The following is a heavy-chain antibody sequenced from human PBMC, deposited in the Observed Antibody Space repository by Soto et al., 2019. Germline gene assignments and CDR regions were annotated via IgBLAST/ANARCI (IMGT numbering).Heavy chain of an antibody. CDR1: RYTFSSDL. J-gene: IGHJ4*02. Sequence: GAAVKLPSKASRYTFSSDLVRWVRMAPEQGLQWMGWISAYNGNTNYAQKLQGRITMTTDTCTSTAYMELMSLRSDDTAVYYCARGPPEDYWGQGTLVTVSS. CDR2: ISAYNGNT. CDR3: ARGPPEDY. V-gene: IGHV1-18*01.